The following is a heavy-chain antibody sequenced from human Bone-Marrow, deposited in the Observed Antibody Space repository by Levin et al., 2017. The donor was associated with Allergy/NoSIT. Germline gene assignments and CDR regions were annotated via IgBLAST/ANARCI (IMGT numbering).Heavy chain of an antibody. D-gene: IGHD4-17*01. V-gene: IGHV3-21*06. Sequence: PGGSLRLSCAASEFIFTSYSMNWVRQAPGKGLEWFSSISPTSSHIYYADSLKGRFTISRDNAKNSLYLQMDSLRSEDTGVYYCARDRGFGDYDFDCWGQGTLVTVS. J-gene: IGHJ4*02. CDR2: ISPTSSHI. CDR3: ARDRGFGDYDFDC. CDR1: EFIFTSYS.